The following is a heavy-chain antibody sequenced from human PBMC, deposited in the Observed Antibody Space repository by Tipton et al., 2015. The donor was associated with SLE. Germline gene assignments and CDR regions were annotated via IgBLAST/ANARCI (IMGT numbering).Heavy chain of an antibody. D-gene: IGHD6-13*01. CDR1: GYTFSNYG. V-gene: IGHV1-18*01. CDR2: ISTYNGN. CDR3: ARSARMNSNSWYIF. Sequence: QVQLVQSGPEVKKPGASVKVSCKASGYTFSNYGISWVRQAPGQGLEWVGWISTYNGNSSQKFQGRVTMTTDTSTSTAYMEMRSLRSDDTAVYYCARSARMNSNSWYIFWGQGTLVTVSS. J-gene: IGHJ4*02.